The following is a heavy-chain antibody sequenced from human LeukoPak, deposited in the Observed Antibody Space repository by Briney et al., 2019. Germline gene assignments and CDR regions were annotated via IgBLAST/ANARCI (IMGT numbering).Heavy chain of an antibody. J-gene: IGHJ5*02. CDR3: ARHPEITMIPNWFDP. D-gene: IGHD3-22*01. CDR1: GYSFTSYW. CDR2: IYPGDSDT. Sequence: GESLKISCKGSGYSFTSYWIGWVRQMPGKGLEWMGIIYPGDSDTRYSPSFQGQVTISADKSISTAYLQWSSLKTSDTATYYCARHPEITMIPNWFDPWGQGTLVTVSS. V-gene: IGHV5-51*01.